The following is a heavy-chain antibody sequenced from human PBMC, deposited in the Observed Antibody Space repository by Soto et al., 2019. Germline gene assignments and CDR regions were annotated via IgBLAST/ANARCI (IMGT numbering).Heavy chain of an antibody. Sequence: SETLSLTCAVYGGSFSGYYWSWIRQPPGKGLEWIGEINHSGSTNYNPSLKSRVTISVDTSKNQFSLKLSSVTAADTAVYYCARVKYYYDSSGYYRFDYWGQGTLVTVSS. CDR1: GGSFSGYY. D-gene: IGHD3-22*01. CDR2: INHSGST. CDR3: ARVKYYYDSSGYYRFDY. J-gene: IGHJ4*02. V-gene: IGHV4-34*01.